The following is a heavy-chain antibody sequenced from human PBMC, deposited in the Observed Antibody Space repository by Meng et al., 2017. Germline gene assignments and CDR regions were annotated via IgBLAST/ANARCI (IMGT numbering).Heavy chain of an antibody. Sequence: QLKQSGPGLVKPSQPLSLICAISGDSVSSNSAAWNWIRQSPSRGLEWLGRAYYRSKWYHDYAESVKSRISIDPDTSKNQFSLQLRSVTPEDSAAYYCARGSYSFDSWGQRTLVTVSS. V-gene: IGHV6-1*01. CDR2: AYYRSKWYH. CDR3: ARGSYSFDS. D-gene: IGHD1-26*01. J-gene: IGHJ4*02. CDR1: GDSVSSNSAA.